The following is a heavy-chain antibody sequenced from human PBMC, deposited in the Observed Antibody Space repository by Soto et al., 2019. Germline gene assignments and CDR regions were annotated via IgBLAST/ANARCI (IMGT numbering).Heavy chain of an antibody. CDR2: ISGSGGST. D-gene: IGHD3-16*02. Sequence: EVQLLESGGGLVQPGGSLRLSCAASGFTFSSYAMSWVRQAPGKGLEWVSAISGSGGSTYYADSVKGRFTISRDNSKNTLYLQMNSLRAEDTAVCYCAKDLMITFGGVIVPYYFDYWGQGTLVTVSS. CDR3: AKDLMITFGGVIVPYYFDY. J-gene: IGHJ4*02. V-gene: IGHV3-23*01. CDR1: GFTFSSYA.